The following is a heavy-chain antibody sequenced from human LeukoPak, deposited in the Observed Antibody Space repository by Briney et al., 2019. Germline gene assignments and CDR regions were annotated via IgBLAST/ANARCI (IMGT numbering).Heavy chain of an antibody. CDR2: IYHSGST. Sequence: SGTLSLTCAVSGGSISSSNWWSWVRQPPGKGLEWIGEIYHSGSTNYNPSLKSRVTISVDKSKNQFSLKLSSVTAADTAVYYCARARSNCSSTGGYGGAFDKGGGETLATVS. CDR1: GGSISSSNW. D-gene: IGHD2-2*01. V-gene: IGHV4-4*02. CDR3: ARARSNCSSTGGYGGAFDK. J-gene: IGHJ4*02.